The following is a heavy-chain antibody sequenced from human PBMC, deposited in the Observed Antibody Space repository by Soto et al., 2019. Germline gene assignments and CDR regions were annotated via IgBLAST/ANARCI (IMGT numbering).Heavy chain of an antibody. V-gene: IGHV4-30-4*01. CDR2: IYYSGST. CDR1: GGSISSGDYY. CDR3: AREGYCTNGVCYNFDY. D-gene: IGHD2-8*01. Sequence: SETLSLTCTVSGGSISSGDYYWSWIRQPPGKGLEWIGYIYYSGSTYYNPSLKSRVTISVDTSKNQFSLKLSSVTAADTAVYYCAREGYCTNGVCYNFDYWGQGTLVTVSS. J-gene: IGHJ4*02.